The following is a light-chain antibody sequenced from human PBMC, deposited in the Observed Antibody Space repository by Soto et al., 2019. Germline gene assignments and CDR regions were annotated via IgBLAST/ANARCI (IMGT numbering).Light chain of an antibody. J-gene: IGLJ1*01. Sequence: QSVLTQPPSASGTTGQRVTISCSGSSSNIGSNYVYWYQQVPGTAPKLLIYRNNQRPSGVPDRFFGAKSGTSASLAISGLRSEDEADYYCAAWDDSLSGGFFGTGTKLTVL. CDR1: SSNIGSNY. V-gene: IGLV1-47*01. CDR3: AAWDDSLSGGF. CDR2: RNN.